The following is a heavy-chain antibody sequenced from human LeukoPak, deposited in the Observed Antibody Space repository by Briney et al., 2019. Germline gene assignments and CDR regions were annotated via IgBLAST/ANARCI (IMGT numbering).Heavy chain of an antibody. V-gene: IGHV4-39*01. D-gene: IGHD4/OR15-4a*01. CDR2: IYYSGST. CDR1: GGSISSSSYY. Sequence: SETLSPTCTVSGGSISSSSYYWGWIRQPPGKGLEWIGSIYYSGSTYYNPSLKSRVTISVDTSKNQFSLKLSSVTASDTAVYYCATATSYGGIDYWGQGTLVTVSS. CDR3: ATATSYGGIDY. J-gene: IGHJ4*02.